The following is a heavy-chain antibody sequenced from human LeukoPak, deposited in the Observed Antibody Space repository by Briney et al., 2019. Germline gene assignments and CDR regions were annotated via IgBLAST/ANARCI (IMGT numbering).Heavy chain of an antibody. CDR1: GFSFSTSGVG. CDR2: IYWDDDK. D-gene: IGHD6-19*01. J-gene: IGHJ4*02. V-gene: IGHV2-5*02. CDR3: AHRPIAVAVRAFDY. Sequence: SGPTLVNPTQTLTLTCTFSGFSFSTSGVGVGWIRQPPGKALEWLALIYWDDDKRYSPSLKSRLTITKDTSKNQVVLTMTNMDPVDTATYYCAHRPIAVAVRAFDYWGQGTLVTVSS.